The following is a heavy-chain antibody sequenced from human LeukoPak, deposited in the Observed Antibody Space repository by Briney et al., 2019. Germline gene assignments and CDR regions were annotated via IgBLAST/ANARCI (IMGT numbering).Heavy chain of an antibody. Sequence: SETLSLTCTVCGGSISSGSYYWSWIRQPAGKGLEWIGRIYTSGSTNYNPSLKIRVTISVDTSKNQFSLKLSSVTAADTAVYYCASGLRYFDLYYWGQGTLVTVSS. V-gene: IGHV4-61*02. CDR3: ASGLRYFDLYY. CDR1: GGSISSGSYY. D-gene: IGHD3-9*01. J-gene: IGHJ4*02. CDR2: IYTSGST.